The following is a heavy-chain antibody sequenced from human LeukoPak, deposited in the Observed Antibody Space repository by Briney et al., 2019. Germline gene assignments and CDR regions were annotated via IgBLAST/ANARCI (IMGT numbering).Heavy chain of an antibody. CDR2: IYPGDSDT. J-gene: IGHJ4*02. CDR1: GYSFTSYW. V-gene: IGHV5-51*01. CDR3: ARPHRGTTNQFDY. Sequence: GESLKISCKGSGYSFTSYWIGWVRQMPGKGLKWMGIIYPGDSDTRYSPSFQGQVTISADKCISTAYLQWSSLKASDTAMYYCARPHRGTTNQFDYWGQGTLVTVSS. D-gene: IGHD3-16*01.